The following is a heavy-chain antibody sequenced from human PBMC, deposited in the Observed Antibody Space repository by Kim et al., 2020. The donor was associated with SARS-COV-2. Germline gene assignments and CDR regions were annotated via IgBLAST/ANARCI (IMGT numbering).Heavy chain of an antibody. J-gene: IGHJ3*02. Sequence: GGSLRLSCAASGFTFSSYWMSWVRQAPGKGLEWVANIKQDGSEKYYVDSVKGRFTISRDNAKNSLYLQMNSLRAEDTAVYYCAREVYDSSGYGAFDIWGQGTMVTVSS. CDR3: AREVYDSSGYGAFDI. CDR1: GFTFSSYW. CDR2: IKQDGSEK. V-gene: IGHV3-7*01. D-gene: IGHD3-22*01.